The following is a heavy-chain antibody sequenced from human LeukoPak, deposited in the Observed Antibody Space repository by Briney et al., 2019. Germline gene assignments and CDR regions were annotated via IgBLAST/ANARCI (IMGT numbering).Heavy chain of an antibody. V-gene: IGHV3-23*01. CDR1: GFTFTSYA. J-gene: IGHJ4*02. D-gene: IGHD4-11*01. CDR2: ISGSGGNT. CDR3: AKKNDYNTRAPIDY. Sequence: GRSLRLSCAASGFTFTSYAMSWVRQAPGKGLEWVSTISGSGGNTYYADSVKGRFTISRDSSKNTLYLQMNSLRAEDTAVYYCAKKNDYNTRAPIDYWGQGTLVTVSS.